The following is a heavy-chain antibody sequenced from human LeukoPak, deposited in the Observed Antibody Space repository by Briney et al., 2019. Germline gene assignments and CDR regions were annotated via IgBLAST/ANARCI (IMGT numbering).Heavy chain of an antibody. J-gene: IGHJ4*02. CDR2: INPNSGGT. CDR3: AKDLDPKTHVDTAMVTPDY. Sequence: ASVKVSCKASGYTFTGYYMHWVRQAPGQGLEWMGWINPNSGGTNYAQKFQGRVTMTRDTSISTAYMELSRLRAEDTAVYYCAKDLDPKTHVDTAMVTPDYWGQGTLVTVSS. V-gene: IGHV1-2*02. D-gene: IGHD5-18*01. CDR1: GYTFTGYY.